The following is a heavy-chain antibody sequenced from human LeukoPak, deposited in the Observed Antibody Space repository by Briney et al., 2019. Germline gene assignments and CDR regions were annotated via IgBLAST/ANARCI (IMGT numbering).Heavy chain of an antibody. CDR1: GGSISSGSYY. V-gene: IGHV4-61*02. J-gene: IGHJ4*02. Sequence: SQTLSLTCTVSGGSISSGSYYWSWIRQPAGKGLEWIGRIYTSGSTNYNPSLKSRVTISVDTSKNQFSLKLSSVTAADTAVYYCALSGRYGYSYGYPSDYWGQGTLVTVSS. CDR3: ALSGRYGYSYGYPSDY. D-gene: IGHD5-18*01. CDR2: IYTSGST.